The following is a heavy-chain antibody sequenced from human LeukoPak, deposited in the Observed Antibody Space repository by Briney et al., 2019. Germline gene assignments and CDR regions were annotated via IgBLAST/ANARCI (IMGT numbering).Heavy chain of an antibody. D-gene: IGHD2-2*02. CDR1: GGTFSSYA. J-gene: IGHJ6*03. CDR3: ARDSGAIVVVPAAIPETYYYYYMDV. Sequence: SVKVSCKASGGTFSSYAISWVRQAPGQGLEWMGGIIPIFGTANYAQKFQGRVTITADESTSTAYMELSSLRSEDTAVYYCARDSGAIVVVPAAIPETYYYYYMDVWGKGTTVTVSS. CDR2: IIPIFGTA. V-gene: IGHV1-69*13.